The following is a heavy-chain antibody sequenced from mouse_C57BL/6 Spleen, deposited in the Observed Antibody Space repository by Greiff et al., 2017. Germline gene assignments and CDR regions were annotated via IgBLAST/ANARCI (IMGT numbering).Heavy chain of an antibody. CDR1: GYTFTTYP. Sequence: QVQLKESGAELVKPGASVKMSCTASGYTFTTYPIEWMKQNHGKSLEWIGIFHPYNDDTKDNDKFKGTATLTVEKSSSTVYLDLSRLTSDDSAVDYCARGEELRLAWFAYWGQGTLVTVSA. J-gene: IGHJ3*01. D-gene: IGHD1-1*01. CDR3: ARGEELRLAWFAY. CDR2: FHPYNDDT. V-gene: IGHV1-47*01.